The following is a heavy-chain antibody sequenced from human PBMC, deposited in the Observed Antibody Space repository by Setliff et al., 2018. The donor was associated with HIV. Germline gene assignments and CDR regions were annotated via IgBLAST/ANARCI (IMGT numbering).Heavy chain of an antibody. V-gene: IGHV1-69*13. CDR1: GGTFSSYA. CDR3: ARGGSGYYDFWSGSSAFEY. CDR2: IIPMFGTA. Sequence: SVKVSCKASGGTFSSYAINWVRQAPGQGLEWMGGIIPMFGTAHYAQKFQGRVTITADESTTTAYMELSSLSSEDTAVFYCARGGSGYYDFWSGSSAFEYWGQGTLVTVSS. J-gene: IGHJ4*02. D-gene: IGHD3-3*01.